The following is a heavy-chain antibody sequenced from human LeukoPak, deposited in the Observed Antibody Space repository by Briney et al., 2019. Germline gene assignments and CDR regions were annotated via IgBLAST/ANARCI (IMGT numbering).Heavy chain of an antibody. V-gene: IGHV3-7*03. Sequence: GGSLRLSCAASGFTFTNFWMSWVRQVPGKGLERVANINGDGSDRYYMDSLKGRFTISRDNAKNSLYLQMNSLRVEDTAIYYCAIAYGLDVWGQGTTVTVSS. CDR3: AIAYGLDV. CDR2: INGDGSDR. CDR1: GFTFTNFW. J-gene: IGHJ6*02.